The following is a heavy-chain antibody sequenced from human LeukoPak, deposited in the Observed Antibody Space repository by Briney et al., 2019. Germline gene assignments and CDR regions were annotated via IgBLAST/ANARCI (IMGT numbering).Heavy chain of an antibody. V-gene: IGHV3-23*01. CDR1: GFTFSSYA. Sequence: PGGPLRLSCAASGFTFSSYAMSWVRQAPGKGLEWVSAISGSGGSTYYADSVKGRFTISRDNSKNTLYLQMNSLRAEDTAVYYCAKNSGYEEGFYGMDVWGQGTTVTVSS. CDR3: AKNSGYEEGFYGMDV. CDR2: ISGSGGST. J-gene: IGHJ6*02. D-gene: IGHD5-12*01.